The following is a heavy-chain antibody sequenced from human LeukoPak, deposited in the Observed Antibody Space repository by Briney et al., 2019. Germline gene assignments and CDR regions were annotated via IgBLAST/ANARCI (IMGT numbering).Heavy chain of an antibody. CDR2: INPNSGGT. CDR3: ARDLRGYCSGGSCSTLYYYYGMDV. Sequence: GASVKVSCKASGYTFTGYYMHWVRQAPGQGLEWMGWINPNSGGTNYAQKFQGRVTMTRDTSISTAYMELSRLRSDDTAVYYCARDLRGYCSGGSCSTLYYYYGMDVWGQGTTVTVSS. J-gene: IGHJ6*02. D-gene: IGHD2-15*01. V-gene: IGHV1-2*02. CDR1: GYTFTGYY.